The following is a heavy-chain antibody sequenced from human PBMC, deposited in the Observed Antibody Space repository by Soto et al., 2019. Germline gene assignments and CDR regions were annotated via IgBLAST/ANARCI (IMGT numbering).Heavy chain of an antibody. Sequence: VQLVQSGAEVKKPGASVKVSCKASGYTFTSYGISWVRQAPGQGLEWMGWISAYNGNTNYAQKLQGRVTMTTDTSTSTAYMDLRSLRSDDTAVYYCATGLRDPYDFWSGYYIRDDLDVWGQGTTVTVSS. V-gene: IGHV1-18*04. J-gene: IGHJ6*02. D-gene: IGHD3-3*01. CDR2: ISAYNGNT. CDR1: GYTFTSYG. CDR3: ATGLRDPYDFWSGYYIRDDLDV.